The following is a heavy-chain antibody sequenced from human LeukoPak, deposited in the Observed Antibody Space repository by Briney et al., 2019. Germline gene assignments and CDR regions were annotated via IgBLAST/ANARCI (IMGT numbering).Heavy chain of an antibody. CDR3: ARETYSTSSGADYYYMDV. CDR1: GFTFSSYS. CDR2: ISSSSSYI. D-gene: IGHD6-6*01. Sequence: GGSLRLSCAASGFTFSSYSMNWVRQAPGNGLEWVSSISSSSSYIYYADSVKGRFTISRDNAKNSLYLQMNSLRAEDTAVYYCARETYSTSSGADYYYMDVWGKGTTVTVSS. J-gene: IGHJ6*03. V-gene: IGHV3-21*01.